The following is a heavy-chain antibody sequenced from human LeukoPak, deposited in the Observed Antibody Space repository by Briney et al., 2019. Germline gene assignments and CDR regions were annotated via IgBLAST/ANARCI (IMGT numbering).Heavy chain of an antibody. CDR2: IYSDGST. Sequence: GGSLRLSCAASGFIVSGDFMSWVRQAPGKGLEWVSVIYSDGSTYYADSVKGRFTISRDNSKNTLDLQMTGLRAEDTAVYYCARERGRGRDSPWFDYWGQGTLVTISS. D-gene: IGHD1-26*01. V-gene: IGHV3-53*01. J-gene: IGHJ4*02. CDR1: GFIVSGDF. CDR3: ARERGRGRDSPWFDY.